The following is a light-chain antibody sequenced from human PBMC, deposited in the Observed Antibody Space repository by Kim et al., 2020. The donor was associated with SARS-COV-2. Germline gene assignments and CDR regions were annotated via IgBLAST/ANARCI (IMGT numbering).Light chain of an antibody. CDR3: QQYYTYPQT. CDR2: AAS. Sequence: ASTGDRVTITCRATLGISSCLAWYQQKPGKAPNLLIYAASTLQSGVPSRFSGSGSGTDFTLTISYLQSEDFATYYCQQYYTYPQTFGQGTKVEIK. V-gene: IGKV1-8*01. CDR1: LGISSC. J-gene: IGKJ1*01.